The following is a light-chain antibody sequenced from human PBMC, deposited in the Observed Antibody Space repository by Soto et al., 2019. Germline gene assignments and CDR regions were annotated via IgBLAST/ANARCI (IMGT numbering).Light chain of an antibody. V-gene: IGLV1-44*01. CDR1: TSNVGRNT. Sequence: QSVLTQPPSASGTPGQRVIISCSGSTSNVGRNTVNWYQHLPGTAPRLLIYADNQRSSGVPDRFSGSKSGASASLVISGLQSEDESDYYCQSYDNSLSGSWVFGGGTQLTVL. J-gene: IGLJ3*02. CDR3: QSYDNSLSGSWV. CDR2: ADN.